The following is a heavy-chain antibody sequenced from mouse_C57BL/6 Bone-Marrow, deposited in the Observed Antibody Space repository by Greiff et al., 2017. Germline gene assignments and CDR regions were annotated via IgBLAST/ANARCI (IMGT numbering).Heavy chain of an antibody. CDR3: TTIYDGYYDWYFDV. Sequence: VQLQQSGAELVRPGASVKLSCTASGFNIKDYYMHWVKQRPEQGLEWIGRIDPEDGDTEYAPTFPGKATMTAATSSNTAYLQLSSLTSEDTAVYYCTTIYDGYYDWYFDVWGTGTTVTVSS. D-gene: IGHD2-3*01. J-gene: IGHJ1*03. CDR1: GFNIKDYY. V-gene: IGHV14-1*01. CDR2: IDPEDGDT.